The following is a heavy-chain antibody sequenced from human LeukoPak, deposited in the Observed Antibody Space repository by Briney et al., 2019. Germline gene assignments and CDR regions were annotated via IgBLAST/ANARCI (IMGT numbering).Heavy chain of an antibody. CDR3: ARAPAGPPYYYMNV. CDR2: IYYSGST. Sequence: SETLSLTCTVSGGSISSYYWSWIRQPAGKGLEWIGCIYYSGSTYYNPSLKSRVTISVDTSESQFSLNLSSVTAADTAVYYCARAPAGPPYYYMNVWGKGTTVTVSS. CDR1: GGSISSYY. J-gene: IGHJ6*03. V-gene: IGHV4-59*01.